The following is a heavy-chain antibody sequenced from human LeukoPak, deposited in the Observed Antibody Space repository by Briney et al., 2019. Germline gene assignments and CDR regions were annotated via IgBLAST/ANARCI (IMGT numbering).Heavy chain of an antibody. CDR1: GFTFSSYA. CDR3: AKDLGPNYDYVWGSYRKRYYFDY. V-gene: IGHV3-23*01. CDR2: ISGSGGST. D-gene: IGHD3-16*02. J-gene: IGHJ4*02. Sequence: GGSLRLSCAASGFTFSSYAMSWVRQAPGKGLEWVSAISGSGGSTYYADSVEGRFTISRDNSKNTLYLQMNSLRAEDTAVYYCAKDLGPNYDYVWGSYRKRYYFDYWGQGTLVTVSS.